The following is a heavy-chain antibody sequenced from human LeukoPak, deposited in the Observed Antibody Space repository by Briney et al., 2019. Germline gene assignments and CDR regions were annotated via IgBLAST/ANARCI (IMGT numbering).Heavy chain of an antibody. CDR1: GGSFSGYY. CDR3: ARRQPRYSWNSPFDY. Sequence: SETLSLTCAAYGGSFSGYYWSWIRQPPGKGLEWIGRIYISGCTNYNPSLTSRVTISVDTSKNQFSLKLSSVTAADTAVYYCARRQPRYSWNSPFDYWGQGTLVTVSS. J-gene: IGHJ4*02. CDR2: IYISGCT. V-gene: IGHV4-59*10. D-gene: IGHD1-1*01.